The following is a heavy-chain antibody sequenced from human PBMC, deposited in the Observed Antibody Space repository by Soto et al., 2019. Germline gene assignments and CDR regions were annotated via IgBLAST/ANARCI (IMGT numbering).Heavy chain of an antibody. V-gene: IGHV3-48*02. CDR3: ARVGSSSDNGMDV. CDR2: MSSSSLTI. J-gene: IGHJ6*02. D-gene: IGHD6-6*01. CDR1: GFTFSTYT. Sequence: EVQLVESGGGLVQPGGSLRVSCAASGFTFSTYTMNWVRQAPGKGLEWVSYMSSSSLTIYYTDSVKGRFTISRDNAKNSLYLQMNSLRDEDTAVYYCARVGSSSDNGMDVWGQGTTVTVSS.